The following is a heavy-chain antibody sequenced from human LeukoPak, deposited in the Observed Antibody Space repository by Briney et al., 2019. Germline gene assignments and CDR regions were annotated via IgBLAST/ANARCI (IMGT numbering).Heavy chain of an antibody. V-gene: IGHV3-7*01. CDR1: GFTFSSYW. J-gene: IGHJ4*02. Sequence: GGSLRLSCAASGFTFSSYWMSWVRQAPGKGLEWVANIKQDGSEKYYVDSVKGRFTISRDNAKNSLYLQMNSLRAEDTAVYYCARDRDGYNSPLDYWGQGTLVTVSS. CDR3: ARDRDGYNSPLDY. CDR2: IKQDGSEK. D-gene: IGHD5-24*01.